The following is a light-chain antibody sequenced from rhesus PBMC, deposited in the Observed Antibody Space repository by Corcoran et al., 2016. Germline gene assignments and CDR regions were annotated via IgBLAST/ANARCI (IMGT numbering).Light chain of an antibody. V-gene: IGKV1S14*01. Sequence: DSQMTQSPSSLSASVGDTVTITCRASQGISNLLAWYQKKPRQAPKTLIYYTSNLESGVPSRFSGSGSGTDFTLTLSSLQPEDFATHYCQQHNRYPLTFGGGTKVEIK. CDR3: QQHNRYPLT. CDR2: YTS. CDR1: QGISNL. J-gene: IGKJ4*01.